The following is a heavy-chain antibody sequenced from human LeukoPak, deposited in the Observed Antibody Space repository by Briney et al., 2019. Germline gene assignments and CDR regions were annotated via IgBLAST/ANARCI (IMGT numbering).Heavy chain of an antibody. D-gene: IGHD4-17*01. J-gene: IGHJ4*02. Sequence: SEALSLTCTVSGGSISSSSYYWGWIRQPPGKGLEWIGSIYYSGSTYYNPSLKSRVTISVDTSKNQFSLKLSSVTAADTAVYYCARGGDYNYWGQGTLVTVSS. CDR1: GGSISSSSYY. V-gene: IGHV4-39*01. CDR2: IYYSGST. CDR3: ARGGDYNY.